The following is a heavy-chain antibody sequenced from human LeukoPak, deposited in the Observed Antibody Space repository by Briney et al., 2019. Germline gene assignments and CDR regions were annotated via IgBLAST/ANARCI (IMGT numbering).Heavy chain of an antibody. J-gene: IGHJ4*02. D-gene: IGHD2-2*01. V-gene: IGHV1-69*01. CDR1: GGTFSSYA. CDR2: IIPIFGTA. CDR3: ARSLPPYCSSTSCYDFDY. Sequence: GSSVKVSCKASGGTFSSYAISWVRQAPGQGLEWMGGIIPIFGTANYAQKFQGRVTITADESTSTAYMELSSLRSEDTAVYYCARSLPPYCSSTSCYDFDYWGQGTLVTVSS.